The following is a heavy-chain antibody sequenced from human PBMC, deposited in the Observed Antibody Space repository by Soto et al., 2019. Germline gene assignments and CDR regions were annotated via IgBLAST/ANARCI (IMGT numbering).Heavy chain of an antibody. CDR1: GGSINSGGYS. CDR3: AMGVNYSDSSGSYCFDP. V-gene: IGHV4-30-2*01. Sequence: SETLSLTCTVSGGSINSGGYSWTWIRQPPGKGLEWIGFIYHTGTTYYNPSLKSRVTISVDRSKNQFSLKLNSVTAADTAVYYCAMGVNYSDSSGSYCFDPWGHGALVTVS. J-gene: IGHJ5*02. D-gene: IGHD3-22*01. CDR2: IYHTGTT.